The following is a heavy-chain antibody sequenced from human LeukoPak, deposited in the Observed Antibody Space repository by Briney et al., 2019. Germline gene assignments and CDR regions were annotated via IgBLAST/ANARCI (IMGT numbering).Heavy chain of an antibody. D-gene: IGHD5-24*01. V-gene: IGHV3-23*01. CDR1: GFIFDNYA. CDR3: AKGPKLGDGFHCDY. J-gene: IGHJ4*02. Sequence: GGSLRLSCVASGFIFDNYALSWVRQAPGKGLEWVSGISGSADNTYYADSVKGRFTISRDISKNTVYLQMNSLRVDDTAVYYCAKGPKLGDGFHCDYWGQGTLVTVSS. CDR2: ISGSADNT.